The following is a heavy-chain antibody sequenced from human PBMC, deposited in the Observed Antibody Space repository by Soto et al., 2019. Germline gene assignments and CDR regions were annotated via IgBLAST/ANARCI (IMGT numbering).Heavy chain of an antibody. J-gene: IGHJ3*02. V-gene: IGHV1-46*01. CDR3: ARTTAAGTGAFDI. D-gene: IGHD6-13*01. Sequence: ASLKVSCKASGYTFTSYYMHWVRQAPGQGLEWMGIINPSGGSTSYAQKFQGRVTMTRDTSTSTVYMELSSLRSEDTAVYYCARTTAAGTGAFDIWGQGTMVTVSS. CDR1: GYTFTSYY. CDR2: INPSGGST.